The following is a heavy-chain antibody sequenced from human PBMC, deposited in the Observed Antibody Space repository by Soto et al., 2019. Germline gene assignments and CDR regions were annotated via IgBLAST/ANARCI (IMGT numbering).Heavy chain of an antibody. CDR2: IYYSGST. D-gene: IGHD6-13*01. CDR3: ARRIAAAGTGHWFDP. Sequence: SETLSLTCTVSGGSISSYYWSWIRQPPGKGLEWIGYIYYSGSTNYNPSLKSRVTISVDTSKNQFSLKLSSVTAADTAVYYCARRIAAAGTGHWFDPWGQGTLVTVSS. V-gene: IGHV4-59*01. CDR1: GGSISSYY. J-gene: IGHJ5*02.